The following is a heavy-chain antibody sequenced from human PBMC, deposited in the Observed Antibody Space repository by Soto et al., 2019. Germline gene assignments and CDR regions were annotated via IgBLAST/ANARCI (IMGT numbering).Heavy chain of an antibody. J-gene: IGHJ6*02. V-gene: IGHV1-69*02. CDR1: GGTFSSYT. D-gene: IGHD1-26*01. Sequence: QVQLVQSGAEVKKPGSSVKVSCKASGGTFSSYTISWVRQAPGQGLEWMGRIIPILGIANYAQKFQGRVTITADKSTSTAYMELSSLRSEDTAVYYGGEAGSGRPAGMDVWGQGTTVTVSS. CDR2: IIPILGIA. CDR3: GEAGSGRPAGMDV.